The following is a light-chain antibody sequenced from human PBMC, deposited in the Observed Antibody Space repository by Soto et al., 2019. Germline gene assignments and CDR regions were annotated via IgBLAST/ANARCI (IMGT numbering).Light chain of an antibody. J-gene: IGKJ3*01. Sequence: DIQMTQSPSSLSASVGDRVTITCRASQSIDRYLNWYQQKPGKAPKLLIFGASNSQSGVPSRFSGSGSGTDFTLTISSLQPEDFASYYCQQSYSTPSFGPGTTVAIK. CDR3: QQSYSTPS. CDR2: GAS. CDR1: QSIDRY. V-gene: IGKV1-39*01.